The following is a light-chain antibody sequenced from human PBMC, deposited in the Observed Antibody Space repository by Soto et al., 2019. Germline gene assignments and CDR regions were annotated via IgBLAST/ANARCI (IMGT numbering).Light chain of an antibody. J-gene: IGLJ3*02. Sequence: QSALTQPVSVSGSPGQSITISCTGTSSDVGGYNYVSWYQQHPGKAPKLMIYEVSNRPSGASNGFSGSKSGNTASLTISGLQAEDEADYYCSSYTSSSAWVFGGGTTQTV. CDR2: EVS. CDR1: SSDVGGYNY. CDR3: SSYTSSSAWV. V-gene: IGLV2-14*01.